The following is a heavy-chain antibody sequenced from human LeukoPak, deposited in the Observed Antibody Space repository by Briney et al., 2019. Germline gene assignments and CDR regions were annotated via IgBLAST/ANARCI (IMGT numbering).Heavy chain of an antibody. J-gene: IGHJ4*02. D-gene: IGHD6-19*01. CDR2: IFSGGST. CDR3: ARDLKTSGWYGDFDY. CDR1: GFTVSSNY. Sequence: PGGALRLSCVASGFTVSSNYMSWGRQAPGKGLEWGSAIFSGGSTFYADSVTGRFTISRDNSKNTVYLEMNSLRAEDTAVYYCARDLKTSGWYGDFDYWGQGTLVTVSS. V-gene: IGHV3-53*01.